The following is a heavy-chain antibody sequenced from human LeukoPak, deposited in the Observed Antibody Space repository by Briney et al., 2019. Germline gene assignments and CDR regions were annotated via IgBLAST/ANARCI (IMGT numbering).Heavy chain of an antibody. D-gene: IGHD3-10*01. CDR2: ISYDGSNK. V-gene: IGHV3-30-3*01. J-gene: IGHJ4*02. CDR3: ARDRRSYYGSGSYYRHFDY. Sequence: GGSLRLSCAASGFTFSSYAMHWVRQAPGKGLEWVAVISYDGSNKYYADSVKGRFTISRDNSKNTLYLQMNSLRAEDTAVYYCARDRRSYYGSGSYYRHFDYWGQGTLVTVSS. CDR1: GFTFSSYA.